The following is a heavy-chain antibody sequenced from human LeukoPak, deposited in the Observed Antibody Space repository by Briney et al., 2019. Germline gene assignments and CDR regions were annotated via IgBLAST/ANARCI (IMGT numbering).Heavy chain of an antibody. CDR1: GFTFSSYS. J-gene: IGHJ4*02. CDR2: ISSTSTNI. D-gene: IGHD2-2*01. V-gene: IGHV3-21*01. Sequence: GGSLKLSCAASGFTFSSYSMNWARQAPGKGLEWVSSISSTSTNIYYADSVKRRFTISRDNAKNSLFLQMNSLRAEDTSVYYCARVYCVSTSCSDYWGQGTLVTVSS. CDR3: ARVYCVSTSCSDY.